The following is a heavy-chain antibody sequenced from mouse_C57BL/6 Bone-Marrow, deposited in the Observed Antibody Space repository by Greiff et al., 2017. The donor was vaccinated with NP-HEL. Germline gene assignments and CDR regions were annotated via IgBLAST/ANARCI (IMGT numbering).Heavy chain of an antibody. V-gene: IGHV1-59*01. CDR3: ARRATPYFDV. Sequence: VQLQQPGAELVRPGTSVKLSCKASGYTFTSYWMHWVKQRPGQGLEWIGVIDPSDSYTNYNQKFKGKATLTVDTSSSTAYMQLSSLTSEDSAVYYCARRATPYFDVWGTGTTVTVSS. CDR1: GYTFTSYW. CDR2: IDPSDSYT. J-gene: IGHJ1*03. D-gene: IGHD3-1*01.